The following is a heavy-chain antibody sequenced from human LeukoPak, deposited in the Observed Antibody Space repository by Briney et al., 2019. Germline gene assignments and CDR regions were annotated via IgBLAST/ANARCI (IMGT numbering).Heavy chain of an antibody. J-gene: IGHJ3*02. D-gene: IGHD3-10*01. V-gene: IGHV3-74*01. CDR2: INTDGSST. CDR1: GFTFSIYW. Sequence: GGSLRLSCAASGFTFSIYWMHWVRQAPRKGLVWVSRINTDGSSTTYADSLKGRITISRDNAKNTLYLQMNSLRAEDTAVYYCARGYFYALDIWGQGTMVTVSS. CDR3: ARGYFYALDI.